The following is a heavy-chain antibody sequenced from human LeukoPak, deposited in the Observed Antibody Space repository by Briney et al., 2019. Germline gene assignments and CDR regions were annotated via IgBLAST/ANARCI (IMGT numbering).Heavy chain of an antibody. D-gene: IGHD1-26*01. CDR2: LISSGSTI. J-gene: IGHJ6*02. V-gene: IGHV3-11*01. Sequence: GRSLRLSYAASGFTFSVYYISWISQAPGKGMEWVSYLISSGSTIYYPDSVKGRFTISRDNAKNSLYLQMNGLRAEDTAVYYCAREVGATVGYYYYGMDVRGQGTTVTVSS. CDR1: GFTFSVYY. CDR3: AREVGATVGYYYYGMDV.